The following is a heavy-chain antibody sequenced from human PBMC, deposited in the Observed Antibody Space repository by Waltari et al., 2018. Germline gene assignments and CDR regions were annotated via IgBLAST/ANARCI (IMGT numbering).Heavy chain of an antibody. CDR1: GFTFSSYG. J-gene: IGHJ4*02. D-gene: IGHD6-6*01. Sequence: QVQLVESGGGVVQPGRSLRLSCAASGFTFSSYGMHWVRQATGKGLELVAVISYDGSNKYYADSVKGRFTISRDNSKNTLYLQMNSLRAEDTAVYYCARGFYSSSLDLDYWGQGTLVTVSS. V-gene: IGHV3-30*03. CDR2: ISYDGSNK. CDR3: ARGFYSSSLDLDY.